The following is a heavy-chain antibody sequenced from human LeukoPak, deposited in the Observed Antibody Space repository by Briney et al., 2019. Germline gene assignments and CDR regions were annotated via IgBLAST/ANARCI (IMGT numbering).Heavy chain of an antibody. D-gene: IGHD5-18*01. CDR3: ARDHGGYSYFDY. J-gene: IGHJ4*02. V-gene: IGHV4-59*01. CDR1: GGSISSYY. Sequence: SETLSLTCTLSGGSISSYYWSCIRHPPEKGLEWIGYIYYSGSTNYNPPLKSRVTISVDTSKNQFSLKLSSVTAADTAVYYCARDHGGYSYFDYWGQGMLVTVSS. CDR2: IYYSGST.